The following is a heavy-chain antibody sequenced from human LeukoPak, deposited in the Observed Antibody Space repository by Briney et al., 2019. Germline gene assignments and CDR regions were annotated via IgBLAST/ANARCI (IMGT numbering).Heavy chain of an antibody. CDR1: GSSFTDYY. V-gene: IGHV1-2*02. Sequence: ASVTVSFKASGSSFTDYYLRWVRQAPGQGLELMGWINPKSGGTNSAQKFQGRVTMTRDTSISTAYMQQSRLTSDDTAVYYCARVAVSFWSGLDYWGQGTLVTFST. CDR3: ARVAVSFWSGLDY. J-gene: IGHJ4*02. D-gene: IGHD3-3*01. CDR2: INPKSGGT.